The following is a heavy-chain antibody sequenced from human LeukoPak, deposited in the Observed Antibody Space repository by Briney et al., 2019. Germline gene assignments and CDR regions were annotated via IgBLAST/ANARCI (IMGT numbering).Heavy chain of an antibody. D-gene: IGHD3-22*01. CDR2: INPNSGGT. CDR1: GYTFTDYY. V-gene: IGHV1-2*02. CDR3: ARAYYYDSSGYFDY. Sequence: ASVKVSCKASGYTFTDYYMHWVRQAPGQGLEWMGWINPNSGGTNYAQKFQGRVTMTRDTSINTAYMELSRLRSDDTAVYYCARAYYYDSSGYFDYWGQGTLVTVSS. J-gene: IGHJ4*02.